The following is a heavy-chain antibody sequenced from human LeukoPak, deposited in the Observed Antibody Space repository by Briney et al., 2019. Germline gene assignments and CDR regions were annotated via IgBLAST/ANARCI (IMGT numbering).Heavy chain of an antibody. Sequence: ASVKVSCKTSGYTFTNYGISWVRQAPGLGLEWMGWISAYNGNTNYAQKLQGRVTMTTDTSTSTAYMELRSLRSDDTAVYYCSRRAAREGVWFDPWGQGTLVTVSS. CDR3: SRRAAREGVWFDP. CDR2: ISAYNGNT. CDR1: GYTFTNYG. V-gene: IGHV1-18*01. D-gene: IGHD2-15*01. J-gene: IGHJ5*02.